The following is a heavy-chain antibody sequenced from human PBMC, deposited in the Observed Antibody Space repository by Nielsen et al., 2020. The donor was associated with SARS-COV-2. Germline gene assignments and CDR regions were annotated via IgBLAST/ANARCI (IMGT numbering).Heavy chain of an antibody. CDR2: IYYRSKWFY. Sequence: SQTLSLTCVISGDSVFSNSVAWNWIRQSPSRGLEWLGRIYYRSKWFYEYSSSVRSRITIDPDTSKNQFSLYLNSVTSEDTAMYYCTRDPGYYHGMDVWGQGTTVIVPS. CDR3: TRDPGYYHGMDV. CDR1: GDSVFSNSVA. V-gene: IGHV6-1*01. J-gene: IGHJ6*02.